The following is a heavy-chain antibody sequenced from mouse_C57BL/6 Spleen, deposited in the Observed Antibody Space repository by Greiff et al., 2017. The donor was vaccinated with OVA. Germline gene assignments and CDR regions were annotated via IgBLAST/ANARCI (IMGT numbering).Heavy chain of an antibody. J-gene: IGHJ1*03. Sequence: VKLQESGAELVRPGASVKLSCKASGYTFTDYYINWVKQRPGQGLEWIARIYPGSGNTYYNEKFKGKATLTAEKSSSTAYMQLSSLTSEYSAVDCCAIDGDYWYFDVWGTGTTVTVSS. CDR1: GYTFTDYY. V-gene: IGHV1-76*01. CDR3: AIDGDYWYFDV. CDR2: IYPGSGNT.